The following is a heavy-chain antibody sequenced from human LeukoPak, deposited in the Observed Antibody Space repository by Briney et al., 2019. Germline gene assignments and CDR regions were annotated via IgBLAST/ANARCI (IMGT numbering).Heavy chain of an antibody. J-gene: IGHJ6*04. CDR2: IYTSGST. CDR1: GGSISSYY. Sequence: SETLSLTCTVSGGSISSYYWNWIRQPAGKGLEWIGRIYTSGSTSYNPSLESRVTMSVDTFKNHFSLKLSSVTAADTAVYYCASAGAKDVWGKGTTVTVSS. CDR3: ASAGAKDV. V-gene: IGHV4-4*07.